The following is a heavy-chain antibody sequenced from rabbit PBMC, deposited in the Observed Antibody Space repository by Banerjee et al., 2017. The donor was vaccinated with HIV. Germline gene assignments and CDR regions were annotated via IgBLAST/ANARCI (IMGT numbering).Heavy chain of an antibody. D-gene: IGHD2-1*01. V-gene: IGHV1S40*01. CDR2: IYAGSTGSP. Sequence: QSLEETGGDLVKPGASLTLTCTAPGFSFSSGYYMGWVRQAPGKGLEWIACIYAGSTGSPYYANWVNGQFTISKTSTTTVTLQMTSLTAADTAAYFCASPMVTYCINLWSPGTLVTVS. CDR3: ASPMVTYCINL. J-gene: IGHJ4*01. CDR1: GFSFSSGYY.